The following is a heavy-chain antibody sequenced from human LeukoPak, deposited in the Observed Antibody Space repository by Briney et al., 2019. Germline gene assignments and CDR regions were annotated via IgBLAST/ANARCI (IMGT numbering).Heavy chain of an antibody. CDR2: IYYSGST. D-gene: IGHD3-10*01. V-gene: IGHV4-59*12. J-gene: IGHJ3*02. Sequence: SETLSLTCTVSGGSISSYYWSWIRQPPGKGLEWIGYIYYSGSTNYNPSLKSRVTISVDTSKNQFSLKLSSVTAADTAVYYCARGPSGIYGSGSYYKSRDAFDIWGQGTMVTVSS. CDR3: ARGPSGIYGSGSYYKSRDAFDI. CDR1: GGSISSYY.